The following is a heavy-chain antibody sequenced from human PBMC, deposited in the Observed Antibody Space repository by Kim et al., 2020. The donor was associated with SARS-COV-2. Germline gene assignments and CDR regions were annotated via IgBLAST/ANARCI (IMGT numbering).Heavy chain of an antibody. CDR1: GGSIRSNF. CDR2: IYYSGST. D-gene: IGHD6-6*01. J-gene: IGHJ6*02. CDR3: ARGLSSSAYYHYGMDV. V-gene: IGHV4-59*13. Sequence: SETLSLTCTVSGGSIRSNFWNWIRQPPGKGLEWLGFIYYSGSTTYNPPLKSRGTISIDTSNNQFSLKLTSVTAADTAVYYCARGLSSSAYYHYGMDVWGQGTTVTVSS.